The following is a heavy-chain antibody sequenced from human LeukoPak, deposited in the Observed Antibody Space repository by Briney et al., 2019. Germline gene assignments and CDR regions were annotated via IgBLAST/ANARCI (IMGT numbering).Heavy chain of an antibody. Sequence: SQTLPLTCTVSGGSISSGSYYWSWIRQPAGKGLEWIGRIYTSGSTNYNPSLKSRVTISVDTSKNQFSLKLSSVTAADTAVYYCARDVGGVDYWGQGTLVTVSS. D-gene: IGHD3-10*01. CDR1: GGSISSGSYY. CDR3: ARDVGGVDY. J-gene: IGHJ4*02. V-gene: IGHV4-61*02. CDR2: IYTSGST.